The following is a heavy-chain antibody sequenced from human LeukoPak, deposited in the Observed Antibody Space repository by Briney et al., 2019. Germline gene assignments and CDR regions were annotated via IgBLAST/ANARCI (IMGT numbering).Heavy chain of an antibody. Sequence: PSETLSLTCTVSGGSISSGGYYWSWIRQHPGKGLEWIGYIYYSGSTYYNPSLKSRVTISVDTSKNQFSLKLSSVTAADTAVYYCARVAPEWSLLKFSVGFDPWGQGTLVTVSS. CDR3: ARVAPEWSLLKFSVGFDP. V-gene: IGHV4-31*03. D-gene: IGHD3-22*01. CDR1: GGSISSGGYY. CDR2: IYYSGST. J-gene: IGHJ5*02.